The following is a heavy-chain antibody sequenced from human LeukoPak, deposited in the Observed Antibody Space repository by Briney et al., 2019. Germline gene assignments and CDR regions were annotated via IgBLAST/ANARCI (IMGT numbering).Heavy chain of an antibody. D-gene: IGHD2-15*01. Sequence: GGSLRLSCAASGFTFSSYSMNWVRQAPGKGLEWVSSISSSSSYIYYADSVKGRFTISRDNAKNSLYLQMSSLRAEDTAVYYCARDHDEVAIYYYYGMDVWGQGTTVTVSS. CDR2: ISSSSSYI. CDR3: ARDHDEVAIYYYYGMDV. CDR1: GFTFSSYS. J-gene: IGHJ6*02. V-gene: IGHV3-21*01.